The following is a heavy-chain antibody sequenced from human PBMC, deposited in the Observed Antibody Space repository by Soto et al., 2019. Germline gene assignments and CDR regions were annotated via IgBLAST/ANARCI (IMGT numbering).Heavy chain of an antibody. J-gene: IGHJ3*02. CDR1: GYTFNRYG. D-gene: IGHD3-10*01. V-gene: IGHV1-69*04. CDR2: IIPILGIA. Sequence: SVKVSSKASGYTFNRYGISWLRQELGQGLEWMGRIIPILGIANYAQKFQGRVTITADKSTSTAYMELSSLRSEDTAVYYCVYIWFGELLSAFDIWGQGTMDTVSS. CDR3: VYIWFGELLSAFDI.